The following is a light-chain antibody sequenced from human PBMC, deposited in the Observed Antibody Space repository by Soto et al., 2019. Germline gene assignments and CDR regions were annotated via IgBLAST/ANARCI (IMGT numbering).Light chain of an antibody. J-gene: IGKJ5*01. CDR3: QQAHGT. Sequence: DIQMTQSPSSLAASVGDRVTITCRASQGIGHYLSWYQQKPGKAPNLLIYSASTLPSGVTSRFSGSGSGTDFTLTISSLQHQDFATYYCQQAHGTFGQGTRLEIK. CDR2: SAS. CDR1: QGIGHY. V-gene: IGKV1-39*01.